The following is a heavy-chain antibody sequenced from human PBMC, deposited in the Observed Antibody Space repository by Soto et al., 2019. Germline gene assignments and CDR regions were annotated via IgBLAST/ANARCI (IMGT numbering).Heavy chain of an antibody. J-gene: IGHJ4*02. CDR2: ISYDGSNK. D-gene: IGHD3-22*01. V-gene: IGHV3-30-3*01. CDR1: GSTFSSYA. CDR3: ARVFRYPGHSYYDSSGYYDALDY. Sequence: PGGSLRLSCAASGSTFSSYAMHWVRQAPGKGLEWVAVISYDGSNKYYADSVKGRFTISRDNSKNTLYLQMNSLRAEDTAVYYCARVFRYPGHSYYDSSGYYDALDYCGQGTLVTVSS.